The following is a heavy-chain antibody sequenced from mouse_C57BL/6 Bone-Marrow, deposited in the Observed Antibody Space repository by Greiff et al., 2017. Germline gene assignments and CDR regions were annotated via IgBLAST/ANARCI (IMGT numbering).Heavy chain of an antibody. Sequence: VQLQESGAELARHGASVKLSCKASGYTFTSYGISWVKQRTGQGLEWIGEIYPRSGNTYYNEKFKGKATLTADKSSSTAYMELRSLTSEDSAVYFCARGAYWGQGTLVTVSA. CDR3: ARGAY. CDR1: GYTFTSYG. J-gene: IGHJ3*01. V-gene: IGHV1-81*01. CDR2: IYPRSGNT.